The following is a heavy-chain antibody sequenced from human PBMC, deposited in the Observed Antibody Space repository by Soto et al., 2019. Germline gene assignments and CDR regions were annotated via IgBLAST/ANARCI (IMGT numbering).Heavy chain of an antibody. CDR3: AHLTPYSSSWYSIAY. CDR1: GFSLSTSGVG. J-gene: IGHJ4*02. V-gene: IGHV2-5*02. Sequence: QITLKESGPTLVKPTQTLTLTCTFSGFSLSTSGVGVGWIRQPPGKALEWLALIYWDDDKRYSPSLKSRLTITKDPAKNQEVLTPTNLDPVDTATYYCAHLTPYSSSWYSIAYWGQGTLVTVSS. D-gene: IGHD6-13*01. CDR2: IYWDDDK.